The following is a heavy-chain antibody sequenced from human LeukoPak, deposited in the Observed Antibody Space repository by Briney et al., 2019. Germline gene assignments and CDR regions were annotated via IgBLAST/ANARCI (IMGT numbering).Heavy chain of an antibody. CDR1: GASISNADYY. V-gene: IGHV4-61*08. CDR3: ARAQVVGATFAFDI. Sequence: PSETLSLTCSVSGASISNADYYWSWIRQPPGKGLEWIGYIYYSGSTNYNPSLKSRVTISVDTSKNQFSLKLSSVTAADTAVYYCARAQVVGATFAFDIWGQGTMVTVSS. CDR2: IYYSGST. D-gene: IGHD1-26*01. J-gene: IGHJ3*02.